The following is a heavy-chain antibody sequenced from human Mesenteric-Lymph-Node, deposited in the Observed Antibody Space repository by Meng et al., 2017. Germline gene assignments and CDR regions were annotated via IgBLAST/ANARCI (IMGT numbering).Heavy chain of an antibody. CDR2: IYPGDSDT. CDR3: ARHEYGDYGSEGVFDI. Sequence: GESLKISCKGSGYSFTSYWIGWVRQMPGKGLEWMGIIYPGDSDTRYSPSFQGQVTISAGKSISTAYLHLSSLKASDTAMYYCARHEYGDYGSEGVFDIWGRGTVVTVSS. CDR1: GYSFTSYW. D-gene: IGHD4-17*01. V-gene: IGHV5-51*01. J-gene: IGHJ3*02.